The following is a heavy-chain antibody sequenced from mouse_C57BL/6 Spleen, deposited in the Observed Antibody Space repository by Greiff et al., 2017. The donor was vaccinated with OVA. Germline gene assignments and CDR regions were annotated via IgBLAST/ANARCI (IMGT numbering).Heavy chain of an antibody. CDR3: ARSGFYDGYHYAMDY. CDR1: GYAFSSSW. V-gene: IGHV1-82*01. CDR2: IYPGDGDT. D-gene: IGHD2-3*01. J-gene: IGHJ4*01. Sequence: QVQLHQSGPELVKPGASVKISCKASGYAFSSSWMNWVKQRPGKGLEWIGRIYPGDGDTNYNGKFKGKATLTADKSSSTAYMQLSSLTSEDSAVYFCARSGFYDGYHYAMDYWGQGTSVTVSS.